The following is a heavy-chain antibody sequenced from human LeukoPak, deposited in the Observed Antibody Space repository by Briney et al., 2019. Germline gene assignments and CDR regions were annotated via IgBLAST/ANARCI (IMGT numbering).Heavy chain of an antibody. J-gene: IGHJ4*02. CDR3: AKDFYGSGSYNDY. CDR2: ISGSGGST. D-gene: IGHD3-10*01. V-gene: IGHV3-23*01. Sequence: GGPLRLSCAASGFTFSSYAMSWVRQAPGKGLEWVSAISGSGGSTYYADSVKGRFTISRDNSKNTLYLQMNSLRAEDTAVYYCAKDFYGSGSYNDYWGQGTLVTVSS. CDR1: GFTFSSYA.